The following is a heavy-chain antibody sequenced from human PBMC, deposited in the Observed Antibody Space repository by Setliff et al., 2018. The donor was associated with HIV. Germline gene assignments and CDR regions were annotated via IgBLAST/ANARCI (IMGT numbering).Heavy chain of an antibody. CDR2: IYHHGTT. D-gene: IGHD4-17*01. CDR1: GYSISSGYY. V-gene: IGHV4-38-2*01. J-gene: IGHJ4*03. CDR3: ARYSTLTTNFDY. Sequence: SETLSLTCAVSGYSISSGYYWGWIRQPPGKGLEWIGNIYHHGTTYYYPSLKGRVTISLDTSNNQFSLNLNSVTAADTAVYYCARYSTLTTNFDYWGQGTMVTVSS.